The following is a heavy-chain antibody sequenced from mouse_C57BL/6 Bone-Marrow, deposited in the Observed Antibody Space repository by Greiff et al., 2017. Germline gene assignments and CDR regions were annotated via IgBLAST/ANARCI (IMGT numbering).Heavy chain of an antibody. V-gene: IGHV1-52*01. CDR1: GYTFTSYW. J-gene: IGHJ2*01. Sequence: VQLQQPGAELVRPGSSVKLSCKASGYTFTSYWMHWVKQRPIQGLEWIGNIDPSDSETHYNQKFKDKATLTVDKSSSTAYMQLSSLTSEDSAVYYCAREVTTYYFDYWGQGTTLTVSS. CDR3: AREVTTYYFDY. D-gene: IGHD2-1*01. CDR2: IDPSDSET.